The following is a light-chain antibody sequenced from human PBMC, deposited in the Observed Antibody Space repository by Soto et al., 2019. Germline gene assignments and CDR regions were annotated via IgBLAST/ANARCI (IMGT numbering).Light chain of an antibody. J-gene: IGLJ3*02. CDR2: EVS. CDR1: SSDVGGYNF. V-gene: IGLV2-14*01. CDR3: SSCTSSTPLL. Sequence: QSALTQPASVSGSPGQSITISCTGTSSDVGGYNFVSWFQQYPAKAPKLIIYEVSNRPSGISSRFSGSKSGNTASLTISGLQAEDEADYYCSSCTSSTPLLFGGGTKLTVL.